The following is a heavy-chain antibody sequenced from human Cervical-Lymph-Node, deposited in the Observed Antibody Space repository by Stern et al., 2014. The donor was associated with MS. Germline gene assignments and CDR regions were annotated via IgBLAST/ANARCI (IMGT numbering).Heavy chain of an antibody. Sequence: VQLVESGPRLVKPSQTLSLTCAVSGGSVSSGGYFWGWIRPHPGRGLEWIGYIHYSGTINYNPSLKSRVAISLDTSANQVSLKLSSVTAADTAVYYCARDAASSSHYDYWGQGTLVTVSS. CDR2: IHYSGTI. V-gene: IGHV4-31*11. CDR1: GGSVSSGGYF. J-gene: IGHJ4*02. D-gene: IGHD2-2*01. CDR3: ARDAASSSHYDY.